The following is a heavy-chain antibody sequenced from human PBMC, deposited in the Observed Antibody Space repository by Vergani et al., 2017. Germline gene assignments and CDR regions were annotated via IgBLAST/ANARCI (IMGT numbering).Heavy chain of an antibody. V-gene: IGHV1-18*04. Sequence: QVQLVQSGAEVKKPGASVKVSCKASGYTFTSYGISWVRQAPGQGLEWMGWINPNSGGTNYAQKFQGRVTISVDTSKNQFSLKLSSVTAADTAVYYCARGRLSWHTRGVLDYWGQGTLVTVSS. CDR1: GYTFTSYG. CDR3: ARGRLSWHTRGVLDY. J-gene: IGHJ4*02. D-gene: IGHD6-13*01. CDR2: INPNSGGT.